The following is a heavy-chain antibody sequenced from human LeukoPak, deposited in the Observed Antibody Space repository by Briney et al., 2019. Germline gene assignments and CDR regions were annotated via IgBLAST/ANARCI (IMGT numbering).Heavy chain of an antibody. J-gene: IGHJ4*02. Sequence: GGSLRLSCAASGFTFSSYGMHWVRQAPGKGLEWVAFIRYDGGNKYYADSVKGRFTISRDNSKNTLYLQMDSLRAEDTAVYDCLKTGGSSHYWGQGTLVTVSS. D-gene: IGHD6-6*01. CDR2: IRYDGGNK. CDR1: GFTFSSYG. V-gene: IGHV3-30*02. CDR3: LKTGGSSHY.